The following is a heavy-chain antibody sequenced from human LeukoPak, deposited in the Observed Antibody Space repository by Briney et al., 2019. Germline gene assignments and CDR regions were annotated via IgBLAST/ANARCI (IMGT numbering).Heavy chain of an antibody. V-gene: IGHV3-21*01. Sequence: GGSLRLSCAASGFTFSSYGMHWVRQAPGKGLEWVSSISSSSSYIYYADSVKGRFTISRDNAKNSLYLQMNSLRAEDTAVYYCARAGYCSGGSCSLRFDYWGQGTLVTVSS. CDR1: GFTFSSYG. CDR2: ISSSSSYI. CDR3: ARAGYCSGGSCSLRFDY. J-gene: IGHJ4*02. D-gene: IGHD2-15*01.